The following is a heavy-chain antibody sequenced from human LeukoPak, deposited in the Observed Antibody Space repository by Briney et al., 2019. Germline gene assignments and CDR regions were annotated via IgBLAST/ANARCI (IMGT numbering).Heavy chain of an antibody. CDR3: ARDSLPSSGYGFISY. CDR2: IIPIFGTA. CDR1: GGTFSSYA. J-gene: IGHJ4*02. D-gene: IGHD3-22*01. Sequence: ASVKVSCEASGGTFSSYAISWVRQAPGQGLEWMGRIIPIFGTANYAQKFQGRVTITTDESTSTAYMELSSLRSEDTAVYYCARDSLPSSGYGFISYWGQGTLVTVSS. V-gene: IGHV1-69*05.